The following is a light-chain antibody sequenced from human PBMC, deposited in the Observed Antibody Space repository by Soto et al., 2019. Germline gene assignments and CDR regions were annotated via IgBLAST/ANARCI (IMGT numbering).Light chain of an antibody. Sequence: DLPMTQSPSSVSASVGDRVTIACRASQGVSSWLAWYQQKPGKAPKLLIYGASTLQSGVPSRFSGSGSGTDFTLTISSLQPEDFATYYCQQADSFPYTFGPGTKLEIK. J-gene: IGKJ2*01. CDR1: QGVSSW. V-gene: IGKV1-12*01. CDR3: QQADSFPYT. CDR2: GAS.